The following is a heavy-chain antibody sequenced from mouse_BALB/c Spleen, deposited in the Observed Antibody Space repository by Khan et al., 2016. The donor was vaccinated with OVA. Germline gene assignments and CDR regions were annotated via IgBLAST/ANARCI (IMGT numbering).Heavy chain of an antibody. J-gene: IGHJ4*01. CDR3: ARRTTGYPMDY. CDR2: INPRTSYT. D-gene: IGHD2-14*01. Sequence: QVQLKQSGAELARPGASVKMSCKASGYTFTSNTMHWVKQRPGQGLEWIGYINPRTSYTNYNQKFKDKATLTADKSSSTAYIQLSSLTSEDSAVYYCARRTTGYPMDYWGQGTSVTVSS. CDR1: GYTFTSNT. V-gene: IGHV1-4*01.